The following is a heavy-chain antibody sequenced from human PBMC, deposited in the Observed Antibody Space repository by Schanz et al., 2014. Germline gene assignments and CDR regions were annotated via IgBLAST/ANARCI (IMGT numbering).Heavy chain of an antibody. V-gene: IGHV1-69*04. CDR2: FVPRLRVA. CDR3: ARDIQYHYDTSGPVGAFDI. J-gene: IGHJ3*02. CDR1: GGTLQSYT. Sequence: QVQLVQSGAEVKKPGSSVKVSCKASGGTLQSYTFSWVRQAPGQGLEWMGRFVPRLRVALYAQNFRGRVTITADISTSTAYMDLSSLRSDDTAVYYCARDIQYHYDTSGPVGAFDIWGQGTVVTVSS. D-gene: IGHD3-22*01.